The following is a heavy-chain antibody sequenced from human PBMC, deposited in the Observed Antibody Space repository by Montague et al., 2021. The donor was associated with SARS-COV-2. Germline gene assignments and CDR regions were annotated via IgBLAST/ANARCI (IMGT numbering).Heavy chain of an antibody. J-gene: IGHJ5*02. CDR1: GGSFSGYY. CDR2: INHSGST. D-gene: IGHD2-2*01. Sequence: SETLSLTCAVYGGSFSGYYWSWIRQPPGKGLEWIGEINHSGSTNYTPSLKSRVAISVDTSKNQLSLKLSSVTAADTAVYYCARTLRYQLLHTSAQPFDPWGQGTLVTVSS. CDR3: ARTLRYQLLHTSAQPFDP. V-gene: IGHV4-34*01.